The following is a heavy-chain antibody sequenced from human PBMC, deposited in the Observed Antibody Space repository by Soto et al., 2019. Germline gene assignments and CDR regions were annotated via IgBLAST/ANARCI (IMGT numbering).Heavy chain of an antibody. CDR2: IYYSGST. CDR3: ARSMFYSDGSNYSPFDY. Sequence: SETLSLTCTVSGGSISSYYWSWIRQPPGKGLEWIGYIYYSGSTNYNPSLKSRVTISIDASKNQFSLGLSSVTAADTAVYYCARSMFYSDGSNYSPFDYWGQGTLVTVSS. CDR1: GGSISSYY. V-gene: IGHV4-59*12. D-gene: IGHD3-22*01. J-gene: IGHJ4*02.